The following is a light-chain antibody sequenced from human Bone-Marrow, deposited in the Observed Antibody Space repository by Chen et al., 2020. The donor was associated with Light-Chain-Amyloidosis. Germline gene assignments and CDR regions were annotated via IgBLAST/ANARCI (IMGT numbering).Light chain of an antibody. J-gene: IGLJ2*01. V-gene: IGLV3-25*03. CDR1: DLPTKY. CDR2: RDT. Sequence: SYELTQPPSVSVSPGQTARITCSGDDLPTKYAYWYQQKPGQAPVLVIHRDTERPSGISERFSGSSSGTTATLTISGVQAEDEASYHCPSADSSGTYEVIFGGGTKLTVL. CDR3: PSADSSGTYEVI.